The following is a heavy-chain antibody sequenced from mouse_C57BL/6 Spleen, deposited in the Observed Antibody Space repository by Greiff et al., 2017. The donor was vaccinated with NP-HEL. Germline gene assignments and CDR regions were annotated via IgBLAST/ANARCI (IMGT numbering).Heavy chain of an antibody. Sequence: QVQLQQPGAELVKPGASVKMSCKASGYTFTSYWITWVKQRPGQGLEWIGDIYPGSGSTNYNEKFKSKATLTVDTSSSTAYMQLSSLTSEDSAVYYCANIYDGYFHFDYWGQGTTLTVSS. V-gene: IGHV1-55*01. J-gene: IGHJ2*01. CDR3: ANIYDGYFHFDY. CDR1: GYTFTSYW. CDR2: IYPGSGST. D-gene: IGHD2-3*01.